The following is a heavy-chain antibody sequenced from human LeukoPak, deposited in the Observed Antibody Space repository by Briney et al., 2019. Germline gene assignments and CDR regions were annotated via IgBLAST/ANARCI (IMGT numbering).Heavy chain of an antibody. V-gene: IGHV3-30*02. CDR1: GFTFSSYA. D-gene: IGHD3-9*01. CDR3: AKAGGLLRYFDWWDAFDI. CDR2: IRYDGSNK. J-gene: IGHJ3*02. Sequence: GGSLRLSCAASGFTFSSYAMHWVRQAPGKGLEWVAFIRYDGSNKYYADSVKGRFTISRDNSKNTLYLQMNSLRAEDTAVYYCAKAGGLLRYFDWWDAFDIWGQGTMVTVSS.